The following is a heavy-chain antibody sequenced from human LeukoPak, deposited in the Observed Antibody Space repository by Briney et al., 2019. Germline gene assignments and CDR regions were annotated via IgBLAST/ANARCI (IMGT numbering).Heavy chain of an antibody. D-gene: IGHD2-2*01. V-gene: IGHV3-48*01. CDR1: GFTFSSYS. CDR2: ISSSGDTI. J-gene: IGHJ4*02. CDR3: ARRTNQLFHFDY. Sequence: PGGSLRLSCAASGFTFSSYSMNWVRQAPGKGLEWVSYISSSGDTIYYADSVKGRFTISRDSAKNSLFLQMNSLRAEDTAVYYCARRTNQLFHFDYWGQGTLVTVSS.